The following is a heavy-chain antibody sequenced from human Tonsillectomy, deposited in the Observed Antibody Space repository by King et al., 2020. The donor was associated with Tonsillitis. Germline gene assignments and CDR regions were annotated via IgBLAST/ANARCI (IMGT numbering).Heavy chain of an antibody. CDR1: GFTFSSYA. CDR2: ISYDGSNK. J-gene: IGHJ6*02. V-gene: IGHV3-30-3*01. Sequence: QLVQSGGGVVQPGRSLRLSCAASGFTFSSYAMHWVRQAPGKGLEWVAVISYDGSNKYYADSVKGRFTISRDNSKNTLYLQMNSLRAEDTAVYYCAREYYDFWSGIIRRNYYYGMDVWGQGTTVTVSS. CDR3: AREYYDFWSGIIRRNYYYGMDV. D-gene: IGHD3-3*01.